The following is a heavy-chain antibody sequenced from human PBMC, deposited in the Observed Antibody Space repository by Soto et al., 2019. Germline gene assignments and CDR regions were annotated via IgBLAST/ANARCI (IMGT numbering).Heavy chain of an antibody. CDR2: IFHTGGT. CDR3: ARGTFSYGPNLHYFDF. J-gene: IGHJ4*02. Sequence: SETLSLTCTVSGGSISSGGHSWSWIRQPPGKGLEWIGFIFHTGGTYYTPSLQSRLSVSLDLSRNQFSLKLYSVTAADTAIYYCARGTFSYGPNLHYFDFWGQGSLVNVSS. V-gene: IGHV4-30-2*01. CDR1: GGSISSGGHS. D-gene: IGHD5-18*01.